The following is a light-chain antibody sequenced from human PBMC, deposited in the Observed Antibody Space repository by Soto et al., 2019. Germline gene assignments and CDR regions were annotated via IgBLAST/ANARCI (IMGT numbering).Light chain of an antibody. Sequence: QSVLTQPPSASGTPGQRVTISCSGSSSNIGSNIVNWYQHLPGTAPKVLIYSNNQRPSGVPDRFSGSKSGTSASLAISGLQSEDECDYYCAAWDDSLNGNWVFGGGTKLTVL. CDR2: SNN. J-gene: IGLJ3*02. CDR1: SSNIGSNI. V-gene: IGLV1-44*01. CDR3: AAWDDSLNGNWV.